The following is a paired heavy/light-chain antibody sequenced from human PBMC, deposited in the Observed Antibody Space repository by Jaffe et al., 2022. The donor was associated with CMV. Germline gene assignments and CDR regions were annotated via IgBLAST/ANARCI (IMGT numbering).Light chain of an antibody. J-gene: IGLJ1*01. Sequence: SYVLTQPPSVSVAPGKTARITCGGNNIGSKSVHWYQQKPGQAPVLVIYYDSDRPSGIPERFSGSNSGNTATLTISRVEAGDEADYYCQVWDSSSDSYVFGTGTKVTVL. CDR3: QVWDSSSDSYV. CDR2: YDS. V-gene: IGLV3-21*04. CDR1: NIGSKS.
Heavy chain of an antibody. J-gene: IGHJ2*01. Sequence: QVQLVQSGAEVKKPGSSVKVSCKASGGTFSSYAISWVRQAPGQGLEWMGGIIPIFGTANYAQKFQGRVTITADESTSTAYMELSSLRSEDTAVYYCARVGYDYYDSSGPDARVYWYFDLWGRGTLVTVSS. D-gene: IGHD3-22*01. CDR3: ARVGYDYYDSSGPDARVYWYFDL. CDR1: GGTFSSYA. CDR2: IIPIFGTA. V-gene: IGHV1-69*01.